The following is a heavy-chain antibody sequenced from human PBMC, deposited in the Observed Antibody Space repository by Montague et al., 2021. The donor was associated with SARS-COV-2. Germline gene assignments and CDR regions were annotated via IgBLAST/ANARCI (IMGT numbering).Heavy chain of an antibody. J-gene: IGHJ4*02. CDR3: ARGSKWSHYFDD. CDR2: VYYNWNT. CDR1: GGSLSSYY. V-gene: IGHV4-59*01. Sequence: SETLSLTCNVSGGSLSSYYWSWIRQPPGKGLEWIGYVYYNWNTNYNPSLKSRIILSVDTSKNHFSLKVSSVTAADTAVYYCARGSKWSHYFDDWGQGTLVTVSS. D-gene: IGHD2-15*01.